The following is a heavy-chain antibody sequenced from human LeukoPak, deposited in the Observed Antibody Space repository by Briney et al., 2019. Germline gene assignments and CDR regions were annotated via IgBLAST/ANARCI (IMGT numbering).Heavy chain of an antibody. CDR3: ARGGRAMVTFDY. V-gene: IGHV1-24*01. D-gene: IGHD5-18*01. J-gene: IGHJ4*02. Sequence: ASVKVSCKVSGYTLIELSMHWVRQAPGKGLEWMGGFDPEDGETIYAQKFQGRVTMTEDTSTDTAYMELSSLRSEDTAVYYCARGGRAMVTFDYWGQGTLVTVSS. CDR2: FDPEDGET. CDR1: GYTLIELS.